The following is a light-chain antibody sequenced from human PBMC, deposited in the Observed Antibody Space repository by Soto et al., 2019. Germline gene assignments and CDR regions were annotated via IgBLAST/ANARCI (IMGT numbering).Light chain of an antibody. CDR2: DAS. CDR1: QSVRSN. Sequence: IVMTQFPATLSVFPGERATLSCRASQSVRSNLDWYQQKPGQAPRLLIYDASNRATGIPARFSGSGSGTDFTLTISSLEPEDFAVYYCQQRSNWPRFTFGPGTKVDIK. J-gene: IGKJ3*01. V-gene: IGKV3-11*01. CDR3: QQRSNWPRFT.